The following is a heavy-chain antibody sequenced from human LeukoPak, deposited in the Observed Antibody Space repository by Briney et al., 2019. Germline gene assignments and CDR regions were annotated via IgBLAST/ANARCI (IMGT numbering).Heavy chain of an antibody. CDR1: GFTFSHYG. V-gene: IGHV3-33*06. Sequence: PGGSLRLSCAASGFTFSHYGMHWVRQTPGAGLEWVAVIWSDGSDKYYAKSVKGRFTISSDNSKNSLFLQMNSLRAEHTAVYYCAKDAQRGFDYSNSLQNWGQGILVTVSS. J-gene: IGHJ1*01. CDR3: AKDAQRGFDYSNSLQN. CDR2: IWSDGSDK. D-gene: IGHD4-11*01.